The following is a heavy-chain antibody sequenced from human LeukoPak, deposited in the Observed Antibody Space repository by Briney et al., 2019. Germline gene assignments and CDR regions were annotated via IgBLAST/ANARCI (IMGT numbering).Heavy chain of an antibody. CDR3: ARALVEGVTLNALDI. CDR1: GFTFSSSW. D-gene: IGHD2-15*01. V-gene: IGHV3-74*01. Sequence: GGSLRLSCAASGFTFSSSWMHWVRQAPGKGLVWVARIQYDGSTTNYQDSEKGRFTISRDNATKTLYVQMNSLRAEDTAVYYCARALVEGVTLNALDIWGQGTMVTVSS. J-gene: IGHJ3*02. CDR2: IQYDGSTT.